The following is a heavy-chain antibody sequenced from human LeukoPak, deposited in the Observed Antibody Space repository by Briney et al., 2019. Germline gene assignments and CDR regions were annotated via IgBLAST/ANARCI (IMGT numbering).Heavy chain of an antibody. CDR2: IVQDGNEK. CDR1: GLTFSSYC. CDR3: VGGDYIGPWSARRHWFDP. V-gene: IGHV3-7*04. D-gene: IGHD3-3*01. J-gene: IGHJ5*02. Sequence: GGSLRLSCAASGLTFSSYCMHWVRQAPGKGLEWVAFIVQDGNEKYYVDSVKGRFTISRDNAQKSLYLEMNSLRAEDTAVYYCVGGDYIGPWSARRHWFDPWGQGTLVTVSS.